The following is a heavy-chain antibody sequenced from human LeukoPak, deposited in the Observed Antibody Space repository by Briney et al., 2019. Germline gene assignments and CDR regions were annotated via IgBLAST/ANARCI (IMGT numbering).Heavy chain of an antibody. CDR3: ARDSLYSGSRFDAFDI. J-gene: IGHJ3*02. V-gene: IGHV4-59*01. Sequence: SETLSLTCNVSGGSLSSYYWSWVRQPPGKGLEWIGYIYYSGSANYNPSLKSRVTISADTSKNLLSLELRSVSAADTAVYYCARDSLYSGSRFDAFDIWGQGTMVTVSS. CDR1: GGSLSSYY. CDR2: IYYSGSA. D-gene: IGHD1-26*01.